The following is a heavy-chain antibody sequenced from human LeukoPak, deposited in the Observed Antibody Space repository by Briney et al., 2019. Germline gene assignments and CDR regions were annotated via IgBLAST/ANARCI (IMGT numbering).Heavy chain of an antibody. D-gene: IGHD5-18*01. CDR2: IVVGSGNT. Sequence: ASVKVSCKASGFTFTSSAMQWVRQARGQRLEWIGWIVVGSGNTNYAQKFQERVTITRDMSTSTAYMELSSLRSEDTAVYYCAADAFHVDTAMVIPPTTDYWGQGTLVTVSS. CDR3: AADAFHVDTAMVIPPTTDY. CDR1: GFTFTSSA. J-gene: IGHJ4*02. V-gene: IGHV1-58*02.